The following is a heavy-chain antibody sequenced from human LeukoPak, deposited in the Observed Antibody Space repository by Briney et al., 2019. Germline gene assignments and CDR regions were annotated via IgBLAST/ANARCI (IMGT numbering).Heavy chain of an antibody. CDR2: INYSGST. CDR3: ARDPLSTNDFDI. J-gene: IGHJ3*02. Sequence: SETLSLTCTVSGASITNSYWNWIRQSPGKGLEWIGYINYSGSTNYNPSLMSRVTISVDTSKNQFSLKLSSVTAADTAVYFCARDPLSTNDFDIWGQGTMVTVSS. D-gene: IGHD1-1*01. CDR1: GASITNSY. V-gene: IGHV4-59*01.